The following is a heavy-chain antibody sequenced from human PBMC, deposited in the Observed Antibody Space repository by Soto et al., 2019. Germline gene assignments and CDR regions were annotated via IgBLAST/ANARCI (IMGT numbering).Heavy chain of an antibody. Sequence: SAKVSCKASGYTFTSYGISWVRQAPGQGLEWMGRIIPLIDIPNYAQRFQGRVTITADKSTNTVYMELSSLTSEDTAVYYCAGGAKSCDSVNCYSQFDDWGQGTLVNVSS. J-gene: IGHJ4*02. D-gene: IGHD2-21*02. CDR3: AGGAKSCDSVNCYSQFDD. V-gene: IGHV1-69*04. CDR1: GYTFTSYG. CDR2: IIPLIDIP.